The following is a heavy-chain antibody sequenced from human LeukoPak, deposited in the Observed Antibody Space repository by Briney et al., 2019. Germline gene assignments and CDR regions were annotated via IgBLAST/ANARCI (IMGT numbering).Heavy chain of an antibody. CDR3: AREEEGDYSDYFDY. D-gene: IGHD2-15*01. Sequence: SETLSLTCSVSGVSIRSYSWSWIRQPSGKGLEWIGRIQTSGSTNYNPSLRSRVTMSVDTSKNQFSLKLSSVTAADTAVYYCAREEEGDYSDYFDYWGQETLVTVSS. CDR2: IQTSGST. J-gene: IGHJ4*02. CDR1: GVSIRSYS. V-gene: IGHV4-4*07.